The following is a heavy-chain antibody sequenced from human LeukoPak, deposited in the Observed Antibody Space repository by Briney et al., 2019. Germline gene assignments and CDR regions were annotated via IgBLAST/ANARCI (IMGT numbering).Heavy chain of an antibody. CDR3: ARPTPGTGVGDY. J-gene: IGHJ4*02. V-gene: IGHV3-33*01. CDR2: IWYDGSNK. CDR1: GFTFSSYG. D-gene: IGHD7-27*01. Sequence: GRSLRLSCAASGFTFSSYGMHWVRQAPGKGLEWVAVIWYDGSNKYYADSMKGRFTISRDNSKNTLYLQMNSLRAEDTAVYYCARPTPGTGVGDYWGQGTLVTVSS.